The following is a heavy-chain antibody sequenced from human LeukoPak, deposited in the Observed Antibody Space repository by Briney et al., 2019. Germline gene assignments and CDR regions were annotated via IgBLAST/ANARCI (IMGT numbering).Heavy chain of an antibody. CDR3: ARVSSGNQWQAFDY. D-gene: IGHD1-14*01. CDR2: ISYDGSNK. CDR1: GFTFSSYG. V-gene: IGHV3-30*03. J-gene: IGHJ4*02. Sequence: GGSLRLSCAASGFTFSSYGMHWVRQAPGKGLEWVAVISYDGSNKYYADSVKGRFTISRDNAKNTLYLQMNSLRAEDTAVYYCARVSSGNQWQAFDYWGQGTLVAVFS.